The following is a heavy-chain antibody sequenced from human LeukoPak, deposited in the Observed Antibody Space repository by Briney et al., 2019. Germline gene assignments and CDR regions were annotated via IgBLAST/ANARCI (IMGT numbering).Heavy chain of an antibody. V-gene: IGHV3-30*04. CDR3: ARVRVDSGWDPDMYYYYGMDV. CDR1: GFTFSSYA. Sequence: GGSLRLSCAASGFTFSSYAMHWVRQAPGKGLEWVAVISYDGSNKYYADSVKGRFTISRDNSKNTLYLQMNSLRAEDTAVYYCARVRVDSGWDPDMYYYYGMDVWGQGTTVTVSS. J-gene: IGHJ6*02. CDR2: ISYDGSNK. D-gene: IGHD6-19*01.